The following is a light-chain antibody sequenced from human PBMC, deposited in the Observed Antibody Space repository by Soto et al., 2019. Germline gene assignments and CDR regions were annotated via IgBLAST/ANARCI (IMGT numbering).Light chain of an antibody. V-gene: IGKV1-5*03. Sequence: DIQVSKSPSTMSASVGDRVTITCRASQSISDCFAWYQQKPGKAPRFLIYKASSLQSGVPSRFSGSGYGTDFTLTISSLHPEDFATYYSQQSYITPPTFGHGTKVDI. CDR1: QSISDC. CDR2: KAS. CDR3: QQSYITPPT. J-gene: IGKJ1*01.